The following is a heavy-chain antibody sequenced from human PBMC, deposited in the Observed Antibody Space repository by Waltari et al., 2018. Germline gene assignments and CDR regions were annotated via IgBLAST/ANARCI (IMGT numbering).Heavy chain of an antibody. Sequence: EVQLVASVGGLVKAGGSLGLSWGAFVFTFSSYSMSWVLQAPGKGLEWVSSISSSSLYMSYADSVKGRVTISRDNAKNSLYLQMNSLRVEDTAVYYCARSSTTVTTFGWGQGTLVTVSS. CDR1: VFTFSSYS. CDR2: ISSSSLYM. V-gene: IGHV3-21*01. J-gene: IGHJ4*02. CDR3: ARSSTTVTTFG. D-gene: IGHD4-17*01.